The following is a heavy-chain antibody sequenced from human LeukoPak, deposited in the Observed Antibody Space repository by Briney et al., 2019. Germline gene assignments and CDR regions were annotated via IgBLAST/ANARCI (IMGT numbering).Heavy chain of an antibody. CDR2: ISWNSGSL. J-gene: IGHJ3*02. CDR3: AKGYSSGWTPTFDI. D-gene: IGHD6-19*01. CDR1: GFTVSSNS. V-gene: IGHV3-9*03. Sequence: GGSLRLSCTVSGFTVSSNSMSWVRQAPGKGLEWVSGISWNSGSLGYADSVKGRFTISRDNAKNSLYLQMNSLRAEDMALYYCAKGYSSGWTPTFDIWGQGTMVTVSS.